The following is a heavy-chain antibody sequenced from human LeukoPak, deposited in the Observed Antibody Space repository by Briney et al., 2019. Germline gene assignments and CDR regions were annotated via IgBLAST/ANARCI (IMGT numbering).Heavy chain of an antibody. Sequence: KPGGSLRLSCAASGFTFSSYSMNWVRQAPGKGLEWVSSISSSSSYIYYADSVKGRFTISRDNAKNSLYLQMNSLRAEDTAVYYCARDLPLRDGYKSGDAFDIWGQGTMVTVSS. J-gene: IGHJ3*02. V-gene: IGHV3-21*01. CDR3: ARDLPLRDGYKSGDAFDI. D-gene: IGHD5-24*01. CDR1: GFTFSSYS. CDR2: ISSSSSYI.